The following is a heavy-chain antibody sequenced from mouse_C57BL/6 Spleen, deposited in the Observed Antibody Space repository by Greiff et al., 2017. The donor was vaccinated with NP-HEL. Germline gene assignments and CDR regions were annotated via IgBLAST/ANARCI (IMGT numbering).Heavy chain of an antibody. J-gene: IGHJ1*03. CDR2: IHPNSGST. V-gene: IGHV1-64*01. D-gene: IGHD1-1*01. Sequence: VQLQQPGAELVKPGASVKLSCKASGYTFTSYWMHWVKQRPGQGLEWIGMIHPNSGSTNYNEKFKSKATLTVDKSSSTAYMQLSSLTSEDSAVYYWARNPYYYGSSNWYFDVWGTGTTVTVSS. CDR1: GYTFTSYW. CDR3: ARNPYYYGSSNWYFDV.